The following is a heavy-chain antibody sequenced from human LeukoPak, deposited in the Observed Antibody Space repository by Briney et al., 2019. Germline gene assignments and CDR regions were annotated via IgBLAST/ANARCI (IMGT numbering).Heavy chain of an antibody. J-gene: IGHJ3*02. CDR1: GGSISSSS. CDR3: ARDKSRTYGSADAFDI. V-gene: IGHV4-59*12. Sequence: SETVSLTCTVSGGSISSSSWSWVRQPPGKGLEWIGYIYYNGGTNYNPSLKSRVTISIDTSKNQFSLKLSSVTAADTAVYYCARDKSRTYGSADAFDIWGQGTMVTVSS. D-gene: IGHD3-10*01. CDR2: IYYNGGT.